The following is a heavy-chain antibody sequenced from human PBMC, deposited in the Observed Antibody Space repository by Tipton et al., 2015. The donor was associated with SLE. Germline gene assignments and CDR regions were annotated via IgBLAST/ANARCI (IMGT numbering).Heavy chain of an antibody. CDR2: IYYRRNT. D-gene: IGHD5-18*01. Sequence: TLSLTCSVSGGSLSNGDYYWSWIRQHPGKGLEWIGYIYYRRNTYYNPSLRSRVTISLDTSKNQFSLKLTSVIAADTAVYYCASRPGHLAAMEVFDYWGQGSLVTVSS. CDR3: ASRPGHLAAMEVFDY. CDR1: GGSLSNGDYY. V-gene: IGHV4-31*03. J-gene: IGHJ4*02.